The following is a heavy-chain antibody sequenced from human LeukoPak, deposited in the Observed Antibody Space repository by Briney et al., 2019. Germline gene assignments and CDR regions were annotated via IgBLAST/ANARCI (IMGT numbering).Heavy chain of an antibody. J-gene: IGHJ4*02. V-gene: IGHV3-23*01. CDR2: ISNNGDTT. Sequence: GGSLRLSCAASGFPFSSYVMTWVRQAPGKGLEWVSGISNNGDTTYYADSVKDRFTISRDNSKNTLYLQMNSLRAGDTAVYFCAKDGCSSTSCYFDYWGQGILVTVSS. D-gene: IGHD2-2*01. CDR1: GFPFSSYV. CDR3: AKDGCSSTSCYFDY.